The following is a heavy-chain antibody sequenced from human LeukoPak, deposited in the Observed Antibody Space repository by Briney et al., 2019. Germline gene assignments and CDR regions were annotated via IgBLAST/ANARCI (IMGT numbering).Heavy chain of an antibody. CDR1: GFTFSTYN. Sequence: PGGSLRLSCAASGFTFSTYNMHWVRQAPGKGLEWVAFIRYDGSDDDYTDSVKGRFTISRDNSKNTAYLQMDSLRVEDTAVYYCAKDHPVFDYWGQGTQVAVSS. V-gene: IGHV3-30*02. CDR3: AKDHPVFDY. CDR2: IRYDGSDD. J-gene: IGHJ4*02.